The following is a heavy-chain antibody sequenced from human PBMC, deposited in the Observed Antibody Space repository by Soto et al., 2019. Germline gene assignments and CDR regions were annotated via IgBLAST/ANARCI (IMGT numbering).Heavy chain of an antibody. D-gene: IGHD4-17*01. CDR2: IWYDGSNK. CDR1: GFTFSSYG. Sequence: QVQLVESGGGVVQPGRSLRLSCAASGFTFSSYGMHWVRQAPGKGLEWVAVIWYDGSNKYYADSVKGRFTISRDNSKNPLYRQMTRLRAEDTVVYYGGREPPPTPYYYYSVRDVGGQGTTVTVSS. V-gene: IGHV3-33*01. J-gene: IGHJ6*02. CDR3: GREPPPTPYYYYSVRDV.